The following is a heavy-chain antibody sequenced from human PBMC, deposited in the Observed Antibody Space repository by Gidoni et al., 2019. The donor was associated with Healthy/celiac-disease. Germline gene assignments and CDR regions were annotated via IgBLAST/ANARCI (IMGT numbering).Heavy chain of an antibody. CDR3: ARGGGDIVVVPAANYFDY. Sequence: QVQLQQWGADLLKPSETLSLTCAVYGGSFRGYSWSWIRKPPGKGLEWIGESNHSGSTNYNPSLKSRVTISVDTSKNQFSLKLSSVTAADTAVYYCARGGGDIVVVPAANYFDYWGQGTLVTVSS. V-gene: IGHV4-34*01. CDR2: SNHSGST. J-gene: IGHJ4*02. D-gene: IGHD2-2*01. CDR1: GGSFRGYS.